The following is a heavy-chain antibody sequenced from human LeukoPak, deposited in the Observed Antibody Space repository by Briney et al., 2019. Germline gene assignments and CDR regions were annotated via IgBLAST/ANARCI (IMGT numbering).Heavy chain of an antibody. J-gene: IGHJ4*02. CDR2: IYYSGST. CDR3: ARAHDSSVSFDY. Sequence: SKTLSLTCTVSGGSVSSGSYYWSWIRQPPGKGLEWIGYIYYSGSTNYNPSLKSRVTISVDTSKNQFSLKLSSVTAADTAVYYCARAHDSSVSFDYWGQGTLVTVSS. CDR1: GGSVSSGSYY. D-gene: IGHD3-22*01. V-gene: IGHV4-61*01.